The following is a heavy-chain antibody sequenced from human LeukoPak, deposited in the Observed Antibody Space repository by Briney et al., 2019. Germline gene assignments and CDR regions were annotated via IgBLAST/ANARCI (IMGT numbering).Heavy chain of an antibody. CDR3: AISNYGDYRALDY. D-gene: IGHD4-17*01. V-gene: IGHV3-30*02. J-gene: IGHJ4*02. CDR2: IRYDGSNE. Sequence: PGGSLRLSCAASGFTFSSYSMNWVRQAPGKGLEWVSFIRYDGSNEYYADSVKGRFTISRDNSKNTLYLQMNSLRAEDTAVYYCAISNYGDYRALDYWGQGTLVTVSS. CDR1: GFTFSSYS.